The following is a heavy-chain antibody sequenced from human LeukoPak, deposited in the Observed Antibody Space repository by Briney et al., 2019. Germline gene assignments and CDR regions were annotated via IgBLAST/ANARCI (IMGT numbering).Heavy chain of an antibody. J-gene: IGHJ4*02. V-gene: IGHV3-30-3*01. D-gene: IGHD4-17*01. Sequence: GGSLRLSCAASGFTFSSYAMSWVRQAPGKGLEWVAVISYDGSNKYYADSVKGRFTISRDNSKNTLYLQMNSLRAEDTAVYYCARDHGTVTPPFDYWGQGTLVTVSS. CDR1: GFTFSSYA. CDR3: ARDHGTVTPPFDY. CDR2: ISYDGSNK.